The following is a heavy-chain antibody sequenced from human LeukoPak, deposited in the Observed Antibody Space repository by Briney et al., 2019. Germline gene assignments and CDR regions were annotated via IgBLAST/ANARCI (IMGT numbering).Heavy chain of an antibody. J-gene: IGHJ3*01. CDR2: FEPEDGET. V-gene: IGHV1-24*01. CDR1: GYAFTGYD. Sequence: ASVRVSCKASGYAFTGYDINWVRQAPGKGLEWMGGFEPEDGETLYAQKFQGRVTMTEDTSTDTAYMELSSLRSEDTAIYFCANPRGGITCCDAFDVWGQGTVVIVSS. CDR3: ANPRGGITCCDAFDV. D-gene: IGHD3-10*01.